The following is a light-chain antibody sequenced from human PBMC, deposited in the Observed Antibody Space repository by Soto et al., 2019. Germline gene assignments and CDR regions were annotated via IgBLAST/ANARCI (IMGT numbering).Light chain of an antibody. Sequence: QSALTQPASVSGSPGQSITISCTGTSSDLGSYNLVSWYQQHPGKAPSVMIYEGSKRPSGVSKRFSGSKCDNTASLTISGLEADDEAYYYCCSYAGSSTSVFGGGTKLTVL. V-gene: IGLV2-23*01. CDR3: CSYAGSSTSV. J-gene: IGLJ3*02. CDR1: SSDLGSYNL. CDR2: EGS.